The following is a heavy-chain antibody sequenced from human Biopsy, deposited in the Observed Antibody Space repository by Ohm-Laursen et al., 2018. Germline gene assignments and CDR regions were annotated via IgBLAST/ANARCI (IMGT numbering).Heavy chain of an antibody. J-gene: IGHJ6*02. Sequence: SLRLSCSTSGFTFTSYTLTWVRQAPGRGLEWVSSISSTSDYIYYADSVKGRFTISRDSAKNSLYLQMNSVRAEDTAVYYCARDYDFWSGYYDYQQSGMDVWGQETTVTVSS. D-gene: IGHD3/OR15-3a*01. CDR2: ISSTSDYI. V-gene: IGHV3-21*01. CDR3: ARDYDFWSGYYDYQQSGMDV. CDR1: GFTFTSYT.